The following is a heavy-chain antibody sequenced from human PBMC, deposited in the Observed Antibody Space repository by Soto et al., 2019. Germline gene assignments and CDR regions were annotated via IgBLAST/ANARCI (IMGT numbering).Heavy chain of an antibody. D-gene: IGHD3-9*01. V-gene: IGHV5-51*01. CDR3: ARVSRYXDWSLAYYYYGMDV. J-gene: IGHJ6*02. CDR2: IYPGDSDT. Sequence: PGESLKISCKGSGYSSTSYWIGWVRQMPGKGLEWMGIIYPGDSDTRYSPSFQGQVTISADKIISTAYLQWSSLKASDTAMYYCARVSRYXDWSLAYYYYGMDVWGQGTTVTVSS. CDR1: GYSSTSYW.